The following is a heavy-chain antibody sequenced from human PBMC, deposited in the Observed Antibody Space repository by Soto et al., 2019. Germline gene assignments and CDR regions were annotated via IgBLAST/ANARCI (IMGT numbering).Heavy chain of an antibody. V-gene: IGHV4-30-4*01. D-gene: IGHD2-15*01. CDR1: GGSISSGNYY. CDR3: ATMGTPATELYSLEY. J-gene: IGHJ4*01. Sequence: QVQLQESGPGLVKPSQTLSLTCTVSGGSISSGNYYWSWLRPPPGKGREWIGCISYSGSTYCSPFLKSRVTISVHTSKSRFSLKLSLVTDAVTSVYYSATMGTPATELYSLEYGGHGSLVTVSS. CDR2: ISYSGST.